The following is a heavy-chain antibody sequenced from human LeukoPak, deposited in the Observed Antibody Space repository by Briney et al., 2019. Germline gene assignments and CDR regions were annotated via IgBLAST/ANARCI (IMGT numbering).Heavy chain of an antibody. V-gene: IGHV3-23*01. CDR3: AKACLVATTPGRGMDV. Sequence: GGSLRLSCAASGFTFSDYSMRWVRQAPGKGLEWVAAVGHNAAGTYYADSVKGRFTISRDNSRNTMYLQMNSLTAEDTAVYYCAKACLVATTPGRGMDVWGQGTTVAVSS. D-gene: IGHD5-24*01. CDR1: GFTFSDYS. CDR2: VGHNAAGT. J-gene: IGHJ6*02.